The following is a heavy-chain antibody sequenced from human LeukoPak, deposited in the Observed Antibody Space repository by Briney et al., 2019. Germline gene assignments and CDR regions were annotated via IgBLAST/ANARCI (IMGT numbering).Heavy chain of an antibody. Sequence: SETLSLTCTVSGGSISSSSYYCGWIRQPPGKGLEWIGSIYYSGSTYYNPSLKSRVTISVDTSKNQFSLKLSSVTAADTAVYYCARRVYYGSGLGPWGQGTLVTVSS. D-gene: IGHD3-10*01. V-gene: IGHV4-39*07. CDR2: IYYSGST. CDR3: ARRVYYGSGLGP. CDR1: GGSISSSSYY. J-gene: IGHJ5*02.